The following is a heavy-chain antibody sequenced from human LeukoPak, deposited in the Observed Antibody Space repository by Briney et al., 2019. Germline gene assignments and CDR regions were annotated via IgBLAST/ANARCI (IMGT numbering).Heavy chain of an antibody. D-gene: IGHD3-3*01. CDR2: INHSGSA. Sequence: PSETLSLTCAVYGGSFNGYYWTWIRQSPGKGLEWIGKINHSGSANYKPSLKSRVTISVDTSKNQFSLKLTSVTAADTAVYYCAREGGFFRPLDYSGQGTLVTVSS. J-gene: IGHJ4*02. CDR1: GGSFNGYY. V-gene: IGHV4-34*01. CDR3: AREGGFFRPLDY.